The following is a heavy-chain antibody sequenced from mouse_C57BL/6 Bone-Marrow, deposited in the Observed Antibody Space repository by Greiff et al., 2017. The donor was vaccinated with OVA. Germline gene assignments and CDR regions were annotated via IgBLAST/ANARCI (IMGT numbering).Heavy chain of an antibody. CDR3: AKFYDYDVSWFAY. Sequence: QVQLKESGPGLVQPSQSLSITCTVSGFSLTSYGVHWVRQSPGKGLEWLGVIWSGGSTDYNAAFISRLSISKDNSKSQVFFKMNSLQADDTAIYYCAKFYDYDVSWFAYWGQGTLVTVSA. CDR2: IWSGGST. CDR1: GFSLTSYG. J-gene: IGHJ3*01. V-gene: IGHV2-2*01. D-gene: IGHD2-4*01.